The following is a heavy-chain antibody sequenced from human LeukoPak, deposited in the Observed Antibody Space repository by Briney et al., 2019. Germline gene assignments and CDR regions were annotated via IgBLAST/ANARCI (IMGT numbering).Heavy chain of an antibody. CDR1: GFTFGGYA. Sequence: AGGSLRLSCTASGFTFGGYAMSWVRQAPGKGLEWVSFIRSKAYGGTPEYAASVKGRFTISRDDSKSIAYLQLNSLKSEDTAVYFCTRIGTSGGEFDYWGQGTLVTVSS. CDR2: IRSKAYGGTP. J-gene: IGHJ4*02. V-gene: IGHV3-49*04. CDR3: TRIGTSGGEFDY. D-gene: IGHD2-2*01.